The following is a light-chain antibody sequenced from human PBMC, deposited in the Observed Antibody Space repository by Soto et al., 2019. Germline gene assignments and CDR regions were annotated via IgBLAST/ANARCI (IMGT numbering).Light chain of an antibody. CDR3: QQYGSSPA. CDR2: GAS. Sequence: EIVLTQSPGTLSLSPGERATLSCRASQSISSNYLAWYQHKPGQSPRLFIYGASRRATGIPDRFSGSGSGTDFTLTISRLEPEDFAVYYCQQYGSSPAFGQGTKVEIK. CDR1: QSISSNY. J-gene: IGKJ1*01. V-gene: IGKV3-20*01.